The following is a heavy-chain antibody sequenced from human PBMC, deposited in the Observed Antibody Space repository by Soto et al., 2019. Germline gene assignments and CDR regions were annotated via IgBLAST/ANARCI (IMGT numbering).Heavy chain of an antibody. J-gene: IGHJ4*02. D-gene: IGHD4-17*01. CDR1: GFTFSSSW. V-gene: IGHV3-7*01. CDR2: IKQDGSDK. CDR3: ATSNLATTIY. Sequence: EVQLVESGGGLVQPGGSLRLSCAASGFTFSSSWMSWVRQAPGKGLEWVASIKQDGSDKSHVDSVKGGFTISRDNAKKSMYLQMNRVRGEDTAVYYCATSNLATTIYWGQGTLVTVSS.